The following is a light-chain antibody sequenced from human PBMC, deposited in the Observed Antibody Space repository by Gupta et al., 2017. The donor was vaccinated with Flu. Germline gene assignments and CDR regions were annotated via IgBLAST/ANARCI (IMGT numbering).Light chain of an antibody. CDR1: ISNIGSNY. CDR3: SLWDDSRSGWV. J-gene: IGLJ3*02. Sequence: QSVLTQPPSASGTPGQRIIISCSGSISNIGSNYVYWYQQFPGTAPKLLIYRNNERPSGVPDRFSGSKYGTSASLAISGLRAEDEADYYCSLWDDSRSGWVFGGGTKLTVL. CDR2: RNN. V-gene: IGLV1-47*01.